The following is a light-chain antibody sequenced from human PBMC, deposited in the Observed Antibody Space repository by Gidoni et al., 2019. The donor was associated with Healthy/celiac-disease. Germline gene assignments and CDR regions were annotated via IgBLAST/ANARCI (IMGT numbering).Light chain of an antibody. V-gene: IGLV3-27*01. CDR3: YSAADNNLV. J-gene: IGLJ2*01. Sequence: SYELTQPSSVSVSPGQTARITCSGDVLAKKYARWFQQKRGQASVLVIYKDSERPSGIPERFSGSSSGTTVTLTISGAQVEDEADYYCYSAADNNLVFGGGTKLTV. CDR1: VLAKKY. CDR2: KDS.